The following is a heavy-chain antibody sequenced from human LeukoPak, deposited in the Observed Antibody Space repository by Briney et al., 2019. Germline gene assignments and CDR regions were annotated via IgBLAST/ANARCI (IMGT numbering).Heavy chain of an antibody. J-gene: IGHJ4*02. V-gene: IGHV4-59*01. Sequence: SETLSLTCTVSGASISSYYWSWIRQPPGKGLEWIGYLFYTGSANYSPSLKSRVTISVHASENQFSLKLSSVTAADTAVYYCARSYYDSSGSSYWGQGTLVTVSS. CDR3: ARSYYDSSGSSY. CDR2: LFYTGSA. D-gene: IGHD3-22*01. CDR1: GASISSYY.